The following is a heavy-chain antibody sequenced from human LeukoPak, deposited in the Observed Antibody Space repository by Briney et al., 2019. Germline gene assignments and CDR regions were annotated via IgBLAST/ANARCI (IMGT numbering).Heavy chain of an antibody. CDR3: ARDARVCTNGVCYGMDV. V-gene: IGHV4-61*01. J-gene: IGHJ6*02. CDR2: IYYSGST. Sequence: SETLSLTCTVSGGSVSSGSYYWSWIRQPPGKGLEWIGDIYYSGSTNYNPSLKSRVTISVDTSKNQFSLKLSSVTAADTAVYYCARDARVCTNGVCYGMDVWGQGTTVTVSS. CDR1: GGSVSSGSYY. D-gene: IGHD2-8*01.